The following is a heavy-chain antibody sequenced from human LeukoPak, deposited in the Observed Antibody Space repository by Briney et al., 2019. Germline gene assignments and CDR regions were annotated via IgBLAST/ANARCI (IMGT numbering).Heavy chain of an antibody. Sequence: SETLSLTCTVSGGSISSYYWSWLRQPPGKGLEWVGYIYYRGSNNYNPSLKRRVTISVDKSKNQFSLRQRYVTAADTAVYYCAREGLCSGWYWFDPWGQGTLVTVSS. V-gene: IGHV4-59*01. CDR3: AREGLCSGWYWFDP. J-gene: IGHJ5*02. CDR2: IYYRGSN. D-gene: IGHD6-19*01. CDR1: GGSISSYY.